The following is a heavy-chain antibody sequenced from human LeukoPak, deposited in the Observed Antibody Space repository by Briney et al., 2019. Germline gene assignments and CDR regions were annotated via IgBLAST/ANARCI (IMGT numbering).Heavy chain of an antibody. CDR2: IYYSGST. V-gene: IGHV4-39*07. Sequence: TSETLSLTCTVSGGSISSSSYYWGWIRQPPGEGLEWIGSIYYSGSTYYNPSLKSRVTISVDTSKNQFSLKLSSVTAADTAVYYCARETWTGRAHPPFDYWGQGTLVTVSS. D-gene: IGHD3/OR15-3a*01. CDR1: GGSISSSSYY. J-gene: IGHJ4*02. CDR3: ARETWTGRAHPPFDY.